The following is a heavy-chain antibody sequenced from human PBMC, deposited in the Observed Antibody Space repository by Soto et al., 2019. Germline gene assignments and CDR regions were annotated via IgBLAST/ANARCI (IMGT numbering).Heavy chain of an antibody. CDR2: IWYDGSKK. J-gene: IGHJ4*02. V-gene: IGHV3-33*01. Sequence: QVQLVESGGGVVQPGRSLRLSCAASGFTFSSHAMHWVRQAPGKVVEWVAVIWYDGSKKYYADSVKGRFTVARDDSKNTLSLQRTSQRVEDTAVDYCARDPEYSCFDFDYWGQGTLVTVSS. CDR1: GFTFSSHA. CDR3: ARDPEYSCFDFDY. D-gene: IGHD5-12*01.